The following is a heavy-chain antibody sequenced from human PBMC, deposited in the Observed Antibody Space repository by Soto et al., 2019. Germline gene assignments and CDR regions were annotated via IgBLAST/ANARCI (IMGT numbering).Heavy chain of an antibody. CDR1: GGSISSYY. CDR3: ARKGYCSGGSCFDY. J-gene: IGHJ4*02. Sequence: PSETLSLTCTVSGGSISSYYWSWIRQPPGKGLEWIGYIYYSGSTNYNPSLKSRVTISVDASKNQFSLKLSSVTAADTAVYYCARKGYCSGGSCFDYWGQGTLVTVSS. D-gene: IGHD2-15*01. V-gene: IGHV4-59*01. CDR2: IYYSGST.